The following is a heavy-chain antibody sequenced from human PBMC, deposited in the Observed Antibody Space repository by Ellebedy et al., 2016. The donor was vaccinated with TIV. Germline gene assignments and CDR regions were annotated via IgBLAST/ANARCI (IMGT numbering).Heavy chain of an antibody. CDR1: GGSFSNDY. CDR2: INQNGNT. D-gene: IGHD1-26*01. Sequence: SETLSLXXAVFGGSFSNDYWSWLRQSPGKGLEWIGEINQNGNTNYKPSLKSRVTISVDTSKNQFSLQLTSVTAADTAVYYCARGTLSGNNYASTWLDPWGQGTLVSVSS. J-gene: IGHJ5*02. CDR3: ARGTLSGNNYASTWLDP. V-gene: IGHV4-34*01.